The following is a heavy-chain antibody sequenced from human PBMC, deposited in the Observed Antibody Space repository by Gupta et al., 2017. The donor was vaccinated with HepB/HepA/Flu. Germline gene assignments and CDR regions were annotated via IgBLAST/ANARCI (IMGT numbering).Heavy chain of an antibody. CDR1: GFTLDDAG. CDR3: AREGIRSADWFDP. V-gene: IGHV3-20*04. CDR2: INWNGGGT. Sequence: EVQLVESGGGVVRPGGSLRLSCAASGFTLDDAGMSWVRQAPGKGLEWVSGINWNGGGTGYADSVKGRFTISRDNAKNSLYLQMNSLRAEDTALYYCAREGIRSADWFDPWGQGTLVTVSS. J-gene: IGHJ5*02. D-gene: IGHD2-2*01.